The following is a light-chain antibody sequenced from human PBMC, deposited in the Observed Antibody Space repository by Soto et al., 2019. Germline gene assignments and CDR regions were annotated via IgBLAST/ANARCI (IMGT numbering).Light chain of an antibody. CDR3: SSYSTSSTPVV. CDR2: DVR. V-gene: IGLV2-14*03. Sequence: QSALTQPASVSGSPGQSITISCTGTSSDVGGYDYVAWYQHHPGKAPRLMIYDVRTRPSGVSNRFSGSKSGNTASLTISGLQAEDEADYYCSSYSTSSTPVVLGGGTKLTGL. J-gene: IGLJ2*01. CDR1: SSDVGGYDY.